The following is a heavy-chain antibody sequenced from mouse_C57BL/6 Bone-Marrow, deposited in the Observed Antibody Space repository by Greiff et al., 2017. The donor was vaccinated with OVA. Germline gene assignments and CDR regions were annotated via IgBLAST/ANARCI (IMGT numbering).Heavy chain of an antibody. J-gene: IGHJ2*01. V-gene: IGHV1-19*01. Sequence: VQLQQSGPVLVKPGASVKMSCKASGYTFTDYYMNWVKQSHGKSLEWIGVINPYNGGTSYNQKFKGKATLTVDKSSSTAYMALNSLTSEDSAVEDCARGGGEGDYFDYWGQGTTLTVSS. CDR3: ARGGGEGDYFDY. CDR2: INPYNGGT. CDR1: GYTFTDYY. D-gene: IGHD1-1*02.